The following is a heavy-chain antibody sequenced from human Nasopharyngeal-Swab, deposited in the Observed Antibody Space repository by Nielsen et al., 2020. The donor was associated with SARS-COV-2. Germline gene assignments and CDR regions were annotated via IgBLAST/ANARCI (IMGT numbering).Heavy chain of an antibody. CDR2: IYWDDDK. CDR1: GFSLSTSGVG. CDR3: AHIHTYLLILFY. V-gene: IGHV2-5*02. J-gene: IGHJ4*02. Sequence: SGPTLVKPPHTLTLTCTFSGFSLSTSGVGVGWIRQPPGKALEWLALIYWDDDKRYSPSLKSRLTITKEPSKNHVVLTITNMYPVDTATYYCAHIHTYLLILFYWGQGTLVTVSS. D-gene: IGHD3-16*01.